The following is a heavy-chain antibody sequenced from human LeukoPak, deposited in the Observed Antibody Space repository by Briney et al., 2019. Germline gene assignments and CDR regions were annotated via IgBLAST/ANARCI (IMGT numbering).Heavy chain of an antibody. CDR2: ISAYNGNT. Sequence: SSVKVSCKASGYTFTSYGISWVRQAPVQGLEWMGWISAYNGNTNYAQKHQGRVTMTTDTSTSTAYMELRSLRSDDTAVYYCARILGDSSGYHYTILFGVFDIWGQGTMVTVSS. J-gene: IGHJ3*02. CDR3: ARILGDSSGYHYTILFGVFDI. V-gene: IGHV1-18*01. CDR1: GYTFTSYG. D-gene: IGHD3-22*01.